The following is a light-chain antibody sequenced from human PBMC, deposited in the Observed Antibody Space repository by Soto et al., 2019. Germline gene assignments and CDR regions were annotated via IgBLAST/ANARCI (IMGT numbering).Light chain of an antibody. V-gene: IGKV3D-20*01. CDR1: QSVSNNY. CDR2: DAS. J-gene: IGKJ4*01. CDR3: KQYGISLT. Sequence: EIVLTQSPATLSLSPGERDTLSCGASQSVSNNYLAWYQQKPGLAPSLLFYDASSRATGMPDRFSGRRSGTDLTIYISRLEPEDIAVEYCKQYGISLTFGGGNQVEIK.